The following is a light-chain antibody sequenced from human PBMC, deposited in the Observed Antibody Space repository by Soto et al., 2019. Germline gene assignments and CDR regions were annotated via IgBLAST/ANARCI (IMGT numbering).Light chain of an antibody. Sequence: EIVLTQSPGTLSLSPGEGATLSCRASQSVKSNNLAWYEQKPGQTPRLLIYAASTRATGIPDRFSGSGSGTEFTLTISRLEPEDFAVYYCQQYGRTPYIFGQGTKLEIK. CDR3: QQYGRTPYI. CDR1: QSVKSNN. V-gene: IGKV3-20*01. CDR2: AAS. J-gene: IGKJ2*01.